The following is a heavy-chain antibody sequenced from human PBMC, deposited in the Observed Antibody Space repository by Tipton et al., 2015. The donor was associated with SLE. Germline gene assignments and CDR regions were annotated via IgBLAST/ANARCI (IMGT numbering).Heavy chain of an antibody. D-gene: IGHD2-21*02. CDR2: IYGTGDT. CDR1: GGSIIYNY. CDR3: ARGLVGTGLNDALDL. V-gene: IGHV4-4*07. Sequence: TLSLTCTVSGGSIIYNYWTWIRQSAGKGLEWIGRIYGTGDTNYSPSLESRVTMSVDTSKNQFSLKLSSVTAADTAMYYCARGLVGTGLNDALDLWGQGTRVIVAS. J-gene: IGHJ3*01.